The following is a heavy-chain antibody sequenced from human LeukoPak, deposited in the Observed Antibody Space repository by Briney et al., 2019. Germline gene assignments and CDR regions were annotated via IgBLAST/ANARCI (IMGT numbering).Heavy chain of an antibody. CDR1: GFTFSSYS. J-gene: IGHJ6*03. D-gene: IGHD3-9*01. CDR3: AKDARYFDWWNYYYYMDV. V-gene: IGHV3-30*02. Sequence: GGSLRLSCAASGFTFSSYSMNWVRQAPGKGLEWVAFIRYDGSNKYYADSVKGRFTISRDNSKNTLYLQMNSLRAEDTAVYYCAKDARYFDWWNYYYYMDVWGKGTTVTISS. CDR2: IRYDGSNK.